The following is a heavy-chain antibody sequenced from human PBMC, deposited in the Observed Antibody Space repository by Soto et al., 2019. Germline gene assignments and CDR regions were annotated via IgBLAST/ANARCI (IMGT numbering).Heavy chain of an antibody. Sequence: SGPTLVNPTQTLTLTCTFSGFPPSTSGVGVGWIRQPPGKALEWLALIYWDDDKRYSPSLKSRLTITKDTSKNQVVLTMTNMDPVDTATYYCAHRLHQNWFDPWGQGTLVTISS. CDR3: AHRLHQNWFDP. J-gene: IGHJ5*02. CDR1: GFPPSTSGVG. V-gene: IGHV2-5*02. CDR2: IYWDDDK.